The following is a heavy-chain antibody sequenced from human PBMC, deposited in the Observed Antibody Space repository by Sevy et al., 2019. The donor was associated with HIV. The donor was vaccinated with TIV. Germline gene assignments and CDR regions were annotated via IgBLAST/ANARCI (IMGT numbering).Heavy chain of an antibody. CDR3: ARDSYGDYDYYYGMDV. J-gene: IGHJ6*02. V-gene: IGHV4-4*07. CDR1: GASISSYY. D-gene: IGHD4-17*01. CDR2: IYTSGST. Sequence: SETLSLTCTVSGASISSYYWSGIRHPAGRGREGIGRIYTSGSTNNNPSLKSRVTMSVDTSKNQFSLKLSSVTAADTAVYYCARDSYGDYDYYYGMDVWGQGTTVTVSS.